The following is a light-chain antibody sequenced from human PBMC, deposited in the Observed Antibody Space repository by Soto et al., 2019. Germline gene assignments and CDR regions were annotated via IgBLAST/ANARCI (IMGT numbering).Light chain of an antibody. CDR1: QSVSSN. CDR3: QQYNNWLPLT. J-gene: IGKJ4*01. V-gene: IGKV3-15*01. Sequence: EIVMTQSPATLSVSPGERATLSCGASQSVSSNLAWYQQKPGQAPRLLIYDISTRATGVPARFSGSGSGTEFTLTISSLQSEDFAVYYCQQYNNWLPLTFGGGTKVDIK. CDR2: DIS.